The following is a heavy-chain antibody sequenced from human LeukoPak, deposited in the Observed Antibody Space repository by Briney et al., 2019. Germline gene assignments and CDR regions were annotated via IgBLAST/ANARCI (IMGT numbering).Heavy chain of an antibody. J-gene: IGHJ3*02. V-gene: IGHV4-39*01. Sequence: SETLSLTCTVSDGSISSSSYYWGWIRQPPGKGLEWIGSIYYSGSTYYNPSLKSRVTISVDTSKNQFSLKLSSVTAADTAVYYCARKYYYDSSGYEADAFDIWDQGTMVTVSS. CDR1: DGSISSSSYY. CDR3: ARKYYYDSSGYEADAFDI. CDR2: IYYSGST. D-gene: IGHD3-22*01.